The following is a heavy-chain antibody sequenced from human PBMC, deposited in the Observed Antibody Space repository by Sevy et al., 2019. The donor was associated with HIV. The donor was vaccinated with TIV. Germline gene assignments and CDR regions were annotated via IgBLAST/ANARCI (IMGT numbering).Heavy chain of an antibody. CDR1: GYTFTSYD. V-gene: IGHV1-8*01. D-gene: IGHD6-25*01. CDR2: MNPNSGNT. J-gene: IGHJ4*02. Sequence: ASVKVSCKASGYTFTSYDINWVRQATGQGLEWMGWMNPNSGNTGYAQKFQGRVTTTRNTSISTAYMELSSLRSEDTAVYYCARPPARAGHFDYWGQGTLVTVSS. CDR3: ARPPARAGHFDY.